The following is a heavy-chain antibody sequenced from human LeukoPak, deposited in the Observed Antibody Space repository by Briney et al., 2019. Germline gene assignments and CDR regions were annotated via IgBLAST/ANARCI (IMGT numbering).Heavy chain of an antibody. CDR2: IKQDGGET. CDR3: TREDHSNYNY. CDR1: GFTFSRYW. Sequence: GGSLRLSCAASGFTFSRYWMNWVRQAPGKGLEWVASIKQDGGETFYVDSVKGRFTISRDNAKNSLYLQMNSLRAEDTAVYYCTREDHSNYNYWGQGTLVTVSS. J-gene: IGHJ4*02. V-gene: IGHV3-7*01. D-gene: IGHD4-11*01.